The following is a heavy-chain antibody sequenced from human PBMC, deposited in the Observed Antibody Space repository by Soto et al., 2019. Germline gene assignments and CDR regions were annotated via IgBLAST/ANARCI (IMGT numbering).Heavy chain of an antibody. D-gene: IGHD4-17*01. CDR1: GFSLSTSGVG. J-gene: IGHJ4*02. CDR3: AHRQRTVYFDY. Sequence: QITLKESGPTLVKPTQTLTLTCTFSGFSLSTSGVGVGWIRQPPGKALEWLALLYWDDDKRYSPSLKSRLTITKDTSKNQVVLPITNMDPVDTATYYCAHRQRTVYFDYWGQGTLVTVSS. CDR2: LYWDDDK. V-gene: IGHV2-5*02.